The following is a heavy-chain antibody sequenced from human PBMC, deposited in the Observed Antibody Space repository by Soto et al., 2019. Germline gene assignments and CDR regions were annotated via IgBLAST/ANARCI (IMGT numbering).Heavy chain of an antibody. CDR3: ARDPDALIAAAANWFDP. D-gene: IGHD6-13*01. CDR1: GGTFSSYA. V-gene: IGHV1-69*13. Sequence: ASVKVSCKASGGTFSSYAISWVRQAPGQELEWMGGIIPIFGTANYAQKFQGRVTITADASTSTAYMELSSLRSEDTAVYYCARDPDALIAAAANWFDPWGQGTLVTVSS. J-gene: IGHJ5*02. CDR2: IIPIFGTA.